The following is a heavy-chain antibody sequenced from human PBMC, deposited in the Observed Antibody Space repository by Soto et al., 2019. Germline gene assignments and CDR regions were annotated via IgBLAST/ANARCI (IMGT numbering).Heavy chain of an antibody. Sequence: GGSLRLSCAASGFTFSNYGMHWVRQAPGKGLEWVAVIAYDGSKKYYADSVKGRFTISRDNSKNTLYLQMNSLRAEDTAVYYCAKDFYGSWGQGTLVTVSS. CDR3: AKDFYGS. J-gene: IGHJ4*02. CDR2: IAYDGSKK. V-gene: IGHV3-30*18. D-gene: IGHD4-17*01. CDR1: GFTFSNYG.